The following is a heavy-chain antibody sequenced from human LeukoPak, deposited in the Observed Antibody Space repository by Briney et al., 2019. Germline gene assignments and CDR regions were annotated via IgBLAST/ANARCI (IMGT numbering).Heavy chain of an antibody. CDR3: ATALCDSDGCNYYQYMDV. J-gene: IGHJ6*03. D-gene: IGHD6-25*01. V-gene: IGHV1-8*03. CDR2: INPNSGNT. Sequence: GASVKVSCKASGYTFTSFDITWVRQATGQGPEWMGWINPNSGNTGYAQKFQGRVAITRDTSISTAYMELSSLRSEDTAVYYCATALCDSDGCNYYQYMDVWGKGTTVTVSS. CDR1: GYTFTSFD.